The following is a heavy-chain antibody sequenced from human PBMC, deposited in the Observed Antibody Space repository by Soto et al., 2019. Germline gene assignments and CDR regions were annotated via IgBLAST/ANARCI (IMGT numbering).Heavy chain of an antibody. V-gene: IGHV3-23*01. CDR2: ISSSGEST. CDR1: GFTFSSYP. D-gene: IGHD3-3*01. Sequence: AGSGFTFSSYPMSWVRQAPGNGLEWVSTISSSGESTYYADSVKGRFTVSRDNSKNAVSLQMNGLGAEDTAVYYCAKNFWNGYYYFDSWGHGTLVTVSS. J-gene: IGHJ4*01. CDR3: AKNFWNGYYYFDS.